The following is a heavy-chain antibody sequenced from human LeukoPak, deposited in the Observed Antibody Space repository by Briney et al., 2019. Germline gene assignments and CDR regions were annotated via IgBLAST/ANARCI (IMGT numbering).Heavy chain of an antibody. CDR3: ARVWAEWSPYFDY. J-gene: IGHJ4*02. Sequence: SETLSLICSVSGDSISSGYYWGWIRQPPGKGLEWIGSIYHRGSTYYNPSLKSRVTILVDTSKNQFSLKLSSVTAADTAVYYCARVWAEWSPYFDYWGQGTLVTVSS. D-gene: IGHD3-3*01. CDR1: GDSISSGYY. V-gene: IGHV4-38-2*02. CDR2: IYHRGST.